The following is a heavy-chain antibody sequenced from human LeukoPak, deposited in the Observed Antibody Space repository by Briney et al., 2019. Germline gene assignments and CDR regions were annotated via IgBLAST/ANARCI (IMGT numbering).Heavy chain of an antibody. CDR3: ASKILESLNWFDP. CDR2: INHSGST. J-gene: IGHJ5*02. D-gene: IGHD3-3*01. Sequence: SETLSLTCAVYGGSFSGYYWSWIRQPPGKGLEWIGEINHSGSTNYNPSLKGRVTISVDTSKNQFSLKLSSVTAADTAVYYCASKILESLNWFDPWGQGTLVTVSS. V-gene: IGHV4-34*01. CDR1: GGSFSGYY.